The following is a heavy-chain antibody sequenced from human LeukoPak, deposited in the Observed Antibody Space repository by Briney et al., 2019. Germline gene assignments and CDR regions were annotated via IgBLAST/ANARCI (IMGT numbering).Heavy chain of an antibody. D-gene: IGHD3-16*01. V-gene: IGHV3-7*01. CDR2: IKQDGSEK. CDR3: ARDQVGEAFDI. CDR1: GFTFSSYW. J-gene: IGHJ3*02. Sequence: GGSLRLSCAASGFTFSSYWMSWVRQAPGKGLEWVANIKQDGSEKYYVDSVKGRFTISRDNAKNSLYLQMNSPRAEDTAVYYCARDQVGEAFDIWGQGTMVTVSS.